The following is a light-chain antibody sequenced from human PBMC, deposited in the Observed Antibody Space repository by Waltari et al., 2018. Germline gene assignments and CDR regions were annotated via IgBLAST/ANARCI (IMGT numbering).Light chain of an antibody. CDR2: DDR. CDR3: QVWDNRRDHRWV. Sequence: SYVLPQPPSVSVAPGQTTTITCRGDNLVTYSVHWYHQKPGQAPVLVVYDDRDRPSGIPERFSGSNSGNTATLTISRVEAADEADYYCQVWDNRRDHRWVFGGGTKLTVL. J-gene: IGLJ3*02. V-gene: IGLV3-21*02. CDR1: NLVTYS.